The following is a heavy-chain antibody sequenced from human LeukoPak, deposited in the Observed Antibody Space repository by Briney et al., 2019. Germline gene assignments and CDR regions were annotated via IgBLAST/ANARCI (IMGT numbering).Heavy chain of an antibody. CDR1: GFTFSSYG. D-gene: IGHD3-10*01. V-gene: IGHV3-30*18. CDR2: ISYDGSNK. CDR3: AKVRASFGELLSHFDY. Sequence: PGGSLRLSCAASGFTFSSYGMHWVRRAPGKGLEWVAVISYDGSNKYYADSVKGRFTISRDNSKNTLYLQMNSLRAEDTAVYYCAKVRASFGELLSHFDYWGQGTLVTVSS. J-gene: IGHJ4*02.